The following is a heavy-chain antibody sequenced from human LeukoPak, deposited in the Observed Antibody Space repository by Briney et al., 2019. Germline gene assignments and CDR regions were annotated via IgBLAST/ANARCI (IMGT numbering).Heavy chain of an antibody. Sequence: SVKVSCKASGGTFSSYAISWVRQAPGQGLEWMGGIIPIFGTANYAQKFQGRVTITADESTSTAYMELSSLRSEDTAVYYCARGMVRGNPLDYYYYMDVWGKGTTVTISS. D-gene: IGHD3-10*01. CDR2: IIPIFGTA. V-gene: IGHV1-69*13. CDR3: ARGMVRGNPLDYYYYMDV. CDR1: GGTFSSYA. J-gene: IGHJ6*03.